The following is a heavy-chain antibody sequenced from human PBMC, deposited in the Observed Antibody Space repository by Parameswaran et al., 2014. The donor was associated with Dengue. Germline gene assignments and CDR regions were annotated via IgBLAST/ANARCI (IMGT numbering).Heavy chain of an antibody. Sequence: WVRQAPGQGLEWMGGIMPIFGTPIYAQMFQDRVTILADKSTSTAYMELTGLRSEDTAVYYCFISSSPNHAMDVWGQGTTVTVSS. CDR3: FISSSPNHAMDV. V-gene: IGHV1-69*06. D-gene: IGHD2-2*01. J-gene: IGHJ6*02. CDR2: IMPIFGTP.